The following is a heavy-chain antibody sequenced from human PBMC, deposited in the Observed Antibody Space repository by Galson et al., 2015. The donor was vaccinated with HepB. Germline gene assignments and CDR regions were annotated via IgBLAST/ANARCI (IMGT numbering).Heavy chain of an antibody. D-gene: IGHD6-13*01. Sequence: SLRLSCAASGFTFSRYDMHWVRQAPGKGLEWVALISYDGSGEYYADSVKGRFIISRDNSKNTLYLQMNSLRAEDTAVYYCAKRAQDSSTWGRTRFSSYFDMDVWGQGTTVTVSS. V-gene: IGHV3-30*18. CDR1: GFTFSRYD. CDR3: AKRAQDSSTWGRTRFSSYFDMDV. J-gene: IGHJ6*02. CDR2: ISYDGSGE.